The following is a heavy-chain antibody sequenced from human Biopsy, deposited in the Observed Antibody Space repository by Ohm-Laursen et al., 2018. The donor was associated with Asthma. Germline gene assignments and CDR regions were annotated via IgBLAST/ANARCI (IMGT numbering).Heavy chain of an antibody. Sequence: SDTLSLTCSVYGGSISSFYWSWIRQSPEKGLEWMGYVYWTGSTNYNPSLKSRVTMSVDTSKNRIFLELTSVTAADTAIYYCVRAVRNEQWLAPFDYWGQGKPVTVS. J-gene: IGHJ4*02. CDR1: GGSISSFY. CDR2: VYWTGST. CDR3: VRAVRNEQWLAPFDY. D-gene: IGHD6-19*01. V-gene: IGHV4-59*07.